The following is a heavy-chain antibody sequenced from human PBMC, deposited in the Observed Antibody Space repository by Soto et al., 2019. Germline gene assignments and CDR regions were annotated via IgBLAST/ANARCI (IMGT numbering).Heavy chain of an antibody. CDR2: ISSSSSYI. CDR1: GFTFSSYS. CDR3: ASLIAAAGTSGYYYYGMDV. D-gene: IGHD6-13*01. J-gene: IGHJ6*02. V-gene: IGHV3-21*01. Sequence: ASVKVSCAASGFTFSSYSMNWVRQAPGKGLEWVSSISSSSSYIYYADSVKGRFTISRDNAKNSLYLQMNSLRAEDTAVYYCASLIAAAGTSGYYYYGMDVWGQGTTVTVSS.